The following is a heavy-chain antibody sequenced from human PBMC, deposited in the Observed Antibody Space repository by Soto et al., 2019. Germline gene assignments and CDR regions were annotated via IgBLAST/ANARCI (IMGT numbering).Heavy chain of an antibody. CDR1: GFTFSSYS. D-gene: IGHD6-6*01. V-gene: IGHV3-48*01. J-gene: IGHJ6*02. CDR2: ISGSSSSI. Sequence: GGSLRLSCAASGFTFSSYSMNWVRQAPGKGLEWVSYISGSSSSIYYADSVKGRFTISRDNAKNTLYLQMNSLRAEDTAVYYCAKEGSSSSGKLYYYYGMDVWGQGTTVTVSS. CDR3: AKEGSSSSGKLYYYYGMDV.